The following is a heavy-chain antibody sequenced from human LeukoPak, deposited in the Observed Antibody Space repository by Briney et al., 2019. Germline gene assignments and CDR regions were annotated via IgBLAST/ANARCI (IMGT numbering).Heavy chain of an antibody. CDR1: GGAISSYY. D-gene: IGHD2-2*01. V-gene: IGHV4-59*01. Sequence: PSETLSLTCTVSGGAISSYYWSWIRQPPGKGLEWIGYIYYSGSTNYNPSLKSRVTISVDTPKNQFSLKLSSVTAADTAVYYCARDTGYCGSTSCSRYYYGMDVWGKGTTVTVSS. CDR3: ARDTGYCGSTSCSRYYYGMDV. CDR2: IYYSGST. J-gene: IGHJ6*04.